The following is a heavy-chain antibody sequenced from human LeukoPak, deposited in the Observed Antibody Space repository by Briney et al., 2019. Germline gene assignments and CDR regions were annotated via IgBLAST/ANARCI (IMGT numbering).Heavy chain of an antibody. CDR2: IKQDGSEK. CDR1: GFTFSSYW. V-gene: IGHV3-7*01. CDR3: ARDLSRAAASDY. D-gene: IGHD6-13*01. J-gene: IGHJ4*02. Sequence: HPGGSLRLSCAACGFTFSSYWMSWVRQAPGKGLEWVANIKQDGSEKYYVDSVKGRFTISRDNAKNSLYLQMNSLRAEDTAVYYCARDLSRAAASDYWGQGTLVTVSS.